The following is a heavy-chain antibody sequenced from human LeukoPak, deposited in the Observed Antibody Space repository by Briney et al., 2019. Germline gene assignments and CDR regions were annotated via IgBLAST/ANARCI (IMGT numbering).Heavy chain of an antibody. CDR3: ARADIVGAIDY. J-gene: IGHJ4*02. CDR1: GYTFTGYY. D-gene: IGHD1-26*01. CDR2: INPNSGGT. Sequence: ASVKVSCKASGYTFTGYYMHWVRQAPGQGLEWMGWINPNSGGTNYAQKFQGRVTMTRDTSISTAYMELSSLRSEDTAVYYCARADIVGAIDYWGQGTLVTVSS. V-gene: IGHV1-2*02.